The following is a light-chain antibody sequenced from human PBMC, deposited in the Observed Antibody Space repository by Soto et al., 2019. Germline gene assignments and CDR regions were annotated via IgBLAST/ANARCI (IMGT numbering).Light chain of an antibody. J-gene: IGLJ3*02. CDR3: SSYTGRRTLGV. CDR2: DVS. CDR1: SVSGDGY. Sequence: QSALTQPASVSGSPGQSITISCTGTSVSGDGYVSWYQQHPGKAPRLIIFDVSVRPSGVSNRFSGSRSDDTASLTISGLQAEDGAAYYCSSYTGRRTLGVFGGGTKVTVL. V-gene: IGLV2-14*03.